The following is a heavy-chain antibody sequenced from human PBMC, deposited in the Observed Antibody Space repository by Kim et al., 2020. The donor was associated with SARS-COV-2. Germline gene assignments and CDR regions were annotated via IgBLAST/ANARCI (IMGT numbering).Heavy chain of an antibody. V-gene: IGHV3-11*05. CDR3: AGDRGIVGAESDY. CDR1: GFTFSDYY. CDR2: ISSSSSYT. D-gene: IGHD1-26*01. Sequence: GVSLRLSCAASGFTFSDYYMSWIRQAPGKGLEWVSYISSSSSYTNYADSVKGRFTISRDNAKNSLYLQMNSLRAEDTAVYYCAGDRGIVGAESDYWGQGTLVTVSS. J-gene: IGHJ4*02.